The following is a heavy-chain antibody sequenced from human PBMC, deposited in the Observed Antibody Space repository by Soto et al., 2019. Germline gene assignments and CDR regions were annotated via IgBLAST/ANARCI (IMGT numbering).Heavy chain of an antibody. V-gene: IGHV3-23*01. J-gene: IGHJ4*02. CDR3: AKVYRYCSSTSCHGLDY. CDR1: GFTFSSYN. D-gene: IGHD2-2*01. CDR2: ISGSGGST. Sequence: GGSLRLSCVASGFTFSSYNINWVLHAPGKGLEWVSAISGSGGSTYYADSVKGRFTISRDNSKNTLYLQMNSLRAEDTSLYYCAKVYRYCSSTSCHGLDYWGQGTLVTVSS.